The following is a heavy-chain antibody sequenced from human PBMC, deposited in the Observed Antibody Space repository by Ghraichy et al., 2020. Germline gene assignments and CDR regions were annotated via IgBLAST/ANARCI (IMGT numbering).Heavy chain of an antibody. CDR1: GFSLSTSGMC. CDR3: ARIYYDDSGGYPSAYFDL. V-gene: IGHV2-70*11. J-gene: IGHJ2*01. D-gene: IGHD3-22*01. Sequence: SGPTLVKPTQTLTLTCTFSGFSLSTSGMCVSWIRQPPGKTLEWLARIDWDDDKYYSTSLKTRLTISKDTSKNQVVLTMTNMDPVDTATYYCARIYYDDSGGYPSAYFDLWGRGPLVTVSS. CDR2: IDWDDDK.